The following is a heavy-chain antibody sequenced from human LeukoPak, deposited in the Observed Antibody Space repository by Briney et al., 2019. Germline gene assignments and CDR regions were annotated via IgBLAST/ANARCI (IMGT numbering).Heavy chain of an antibody. CDR3: ARDRLAAALDAFDI. J-gene: IGHJ3*02. CDR1: GFTFSSYW. Sequence: GGSLRLSSAASGFTFSSYWMSWVRQAPGKGLEWVANIKQDGSEKYYVDSVKGRFTISRDNAKNSLYLQMNSLRAEDTAVYYCARDRLAAALDAFDIWGQGTMVTVSS. V-gene: IGHV3-7*01. CDR2: IKQDGSEK. D-gene: IGHD6-13*01.